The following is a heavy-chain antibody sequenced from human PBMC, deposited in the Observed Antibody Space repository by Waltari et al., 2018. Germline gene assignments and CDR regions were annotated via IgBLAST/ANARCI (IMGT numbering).Heavy chain of an antibody. Sequence: QVQLQQWGAGLLKPSETLSLTCAVYGGSFSGYYWSWIRQPPGKGLEWIGEINHRGSTNYNPSLKSRVTISVDTSKNQFSLKLSSVTAADTAVYYCARGSTVRFWSGYVDYWGQGTLVTVSS. CDR2: INHRGST. V-gene: IGHV4-34*01. CDR1: GGSFSGYY. CDR3: ARGSTVRFWSGYVDY. D-gene: IGHD3-3*01. J-gene: IGHJ4*02.